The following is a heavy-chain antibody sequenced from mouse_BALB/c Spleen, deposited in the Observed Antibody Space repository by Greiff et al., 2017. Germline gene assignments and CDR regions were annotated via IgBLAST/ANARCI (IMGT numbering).Heavy chain of an antibody. J-gene: IGHJ3*01. V-gene: IGHV1-69*02. CDR3: ARFVITTDAWFAY. CDR1: GYTFTSYW. D-gene: IGHD2-4*01. CDR2: IDPSDSET. Sequence: QVQLKESGAELVKPGAPVKLSCKASGYTFTSYWMNWVKQRPGRGLEWIGRIDPSDSETHYNQKFKDKATLTVDKSSSTAYIQLSSLTSEDSAVYYCARFVITTDAWFAYWGQGTLVTVSA.